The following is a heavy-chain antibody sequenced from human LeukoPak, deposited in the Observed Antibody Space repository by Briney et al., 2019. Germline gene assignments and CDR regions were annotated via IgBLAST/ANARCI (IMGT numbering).Heavy chain of an antibody. CDR3: ATGGYFLDY. V-gene: IGHV3-15*01. J-gene: IGHJ4*02. CDR2: IKSKTDGGTT. D-gene: IGHD6-13*01. CDR1: GFTFSNAW. Sequence: AGSLRLSCAGSGFTFSNAWMNWVRQAPGRGLEWVGRIKSKTDGGTTDYAAPVKGRFTISRDGSKNTVFLQVNSLQTEDTAVYFCATGGYFLDYWGQGTLVTVSS.